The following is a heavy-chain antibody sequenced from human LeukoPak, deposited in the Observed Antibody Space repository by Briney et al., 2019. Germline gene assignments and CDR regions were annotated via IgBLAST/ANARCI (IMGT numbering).Heavy chain of an antibody. CDR1: GGSISSHY. Sequence: SETLSLTCAVSGGSISSHYWSWIRQPPGKGLEWIGYIHYSGSTNYNPSLKSRVTMSLDTSKNQFSLKQNSVTAADTAVYYCARLVTGKTNWFDPWGQGTLVTVSS. D-gene: IGHD1-14*01. J-gene: IGHJ5*02. CDR2: IHYSGST. CDR3: ARLVTGKTNWFDP. V-gene: IGHV4-59*08.